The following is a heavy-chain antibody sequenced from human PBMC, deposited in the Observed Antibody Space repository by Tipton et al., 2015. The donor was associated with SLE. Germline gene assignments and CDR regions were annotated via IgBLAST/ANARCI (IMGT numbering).Heavy chain of an antibody. J-gene: IGHJ3*02. V-gene: IGHV4-34*01. CDR2: MNHGGST. D-gene: IGHD3-22*01. CDR3: ARASEDYSHSSAYDVAFDI. CDR1: GGSFSGYF. Sequence: TLSLTCAVYGGSFSGYFWSWIRQSPGKGLEWIGEMNHGGSTSYNPSLKSRVTISVDTSKNQFSLKLSSVTAADTAVYYCARASEDYSHSSAYDVAFDIWGQGTMVTVSS.